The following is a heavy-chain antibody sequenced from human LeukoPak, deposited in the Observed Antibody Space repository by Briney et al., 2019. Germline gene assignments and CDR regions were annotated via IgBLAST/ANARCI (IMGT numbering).Heavy chain of an antibody. D-gene: IGHD3-22*01. V-gene: IGHV3-23*01. CDR1: GVTFSDYV. J-gene: IGHJ3*02. Sequence: GGSLRLSCALSGVTFSDYVMSCVRQATGRGLECVSGNGNSGHRPYYADSVKGRFTIYRDNSRNTLYLHMNSLRVEDTPLFYCAKDFSRGYLGDGFDIWGQGTMVTVSA. CDR3: AKDFSRGYLGDGFDI. CDR2: NGNSGHRP.